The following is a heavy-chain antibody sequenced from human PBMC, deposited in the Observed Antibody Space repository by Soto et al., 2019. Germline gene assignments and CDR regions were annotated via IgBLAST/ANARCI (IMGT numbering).Heavy chain of an antibody. CDR1: GYTFTNNV. V-gene: IGHV1-3*04. CDR2: IHTAKGNT. D-gene: IGHD1-7*01. Sequence: GASVKVSCKASGYTFTNNVIHWLRQAPGQTLEWMGWIHTAKGNTKYSQKFEARVTLTRDTAASTAYMELNSLRSDDTAVYYCARGPIWTYTWNYARLNYLDPWGQGTLVTVSS. J-gene: IGHJ5*02. CDR3: ARGPIWTYTWNYARLNYLDP.